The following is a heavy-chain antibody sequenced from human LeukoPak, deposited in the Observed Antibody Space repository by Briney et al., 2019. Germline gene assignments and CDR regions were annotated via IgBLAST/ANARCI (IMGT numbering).Heavy chain of an antibody. CDR2: TRNKARSYTT. CDR1: GFTFSDHY. D-gene: IGHD6-13*01. CDR3: ARVVAAAGYTYDY. Sequence: GGSLRLSCVPSGFTFSDHYMDWVRQAPGKGLEWVGRTRNKARSYTTEYAASVKGRFTISRDDSKNSLYLQMNSLKTEDTAVFYCARVVAAAGYTYDYWGQGTLVTVSS. J-gene: IGHJ4*02. V-gene: IGHV3-72*01.